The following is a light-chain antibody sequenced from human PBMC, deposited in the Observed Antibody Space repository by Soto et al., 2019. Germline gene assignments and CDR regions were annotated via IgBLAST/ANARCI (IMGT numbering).Light chain of an antibody. Sequence: EIVLTQSPATLSLSPGERATLSCRASQSVSSYLAWYQQKPGQAPRLLIYDASNRATGIPARFSGSGSGTDFTLTISSLEPEDFAVYYCQQRSNSPTFGGGTKVDI. CDR3: QQRSNSPT. CDR2: DAS. V-gene: IGKV3-11*01. CDR1: QSVSSY. J-gene: IGKJ4*01.